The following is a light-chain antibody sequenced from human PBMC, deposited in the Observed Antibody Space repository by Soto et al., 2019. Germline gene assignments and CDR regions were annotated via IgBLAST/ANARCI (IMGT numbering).Light chain of an antibody. CDR3: SSYTSSSTLLYV. Sequence: QSVLNQPAYVYGSPGQSITISCTGTSSDVCGYNYVSWYQQHPGRAPKLMIFEVRNRPSGVSNRFSGSKSGNTASLTISGLQAEDEADYYCSSYTSSSTLLYVFGTGTKVTV. V-gene: IGLV2-14*01. CDR2: EVR. J-gene: IGLJ1*01. CDR1: SSDVCGYNY.